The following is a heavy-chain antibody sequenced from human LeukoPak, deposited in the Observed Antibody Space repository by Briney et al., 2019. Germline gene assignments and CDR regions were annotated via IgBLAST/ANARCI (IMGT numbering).Heavy chain of an antibody. CDR2: INSVSGGT. CDR1: GYTFTGYY. CDR3: ARDTITVTTPYFDY. J-gene: IGHJ4*02. V-gene: IGHV1-2*02. D-gene: IGHD4-17*01. Sequence: ASVKVSCKASGYTFTGYYIDWVRQAPGQGLEWMGWINSVSGGTNYAQKFQGRVTMTRDTSTSTAYMELSSLRSDDTAFYYCARDTITVTTPYFDYWGQGTLVTVPS.